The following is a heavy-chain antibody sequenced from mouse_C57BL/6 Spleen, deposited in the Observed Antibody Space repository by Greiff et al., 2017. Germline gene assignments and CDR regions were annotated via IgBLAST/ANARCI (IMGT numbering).Heavy chain of an antibody. V-gene: IGHV1-69*01. CDR2: IDPSDSYT. CDR3: ALRFDY. D-gene: IGHD1-1*01. Sequence: VQLQQPGAELVMPGASVKLSCKASGYTFTSYWMHWVKQRPGQGLEWIGEIDPSDSYTNYNQKFKGKSTLTVDKSSSTAYMQLSSLTSEDSAVYYCALRFDYWGQGTTLTVSS. J-gene: IGHJ2*01. CDR1: GYTFTSYW.